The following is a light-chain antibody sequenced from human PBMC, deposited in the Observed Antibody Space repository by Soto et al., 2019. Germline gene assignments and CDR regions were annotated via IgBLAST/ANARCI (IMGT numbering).Light chain of an antibody. CDR1: SSNIGSNT. CDR3: AAWDDSLIGYV. J-gene: IGLJ1*01. CDR2: NNN. V-gene: IGLV1-44*01. Sequence: QSVLTQPPSTSGTPGQRVTVSCSLSSSNIGSNTVSWCQQLPGTAPKPLIYNNNQRPSGVPDRFSGSKSGTSASLAISGLQSEDEADYYCAAWDDSLIGYVFGTGTKVTVL.